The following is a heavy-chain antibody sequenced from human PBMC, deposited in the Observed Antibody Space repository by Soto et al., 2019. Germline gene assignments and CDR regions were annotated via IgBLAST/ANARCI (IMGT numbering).Heavy chain of an antibody. D-gene: IGHD1-1*01. V-gene: IGHV3-21*04. CDR2: ISSSSSYI. CDR3: TKRRSARPGFDAFDL. CDR1: EFTFSSYS. J-gene: IGHJ3*01. Sequence: GGSLRLSCAASEFTFSSYSMNWVRPAPGKGLEWVSSISSSSSYIYYADSVKGRFTISRDNAKNYLFLQMSSLSPEDTALYYCTKRRSARPGFDAFDLWGQGTMVTVSS.